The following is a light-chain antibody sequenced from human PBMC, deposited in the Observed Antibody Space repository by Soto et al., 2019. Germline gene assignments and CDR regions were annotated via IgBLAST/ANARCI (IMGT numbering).Light chain of an antibody. CDR2: SDN. CDR1: NSNIGSNL. CDR3: AAWDDSLRGRV. J-gene: IGLJ2*01. Sequence: QAVVTQPPSASGTPGQRVTISCSGSNSNIGSNLVTWYQQLPGTAPKCLIYSDNQRPSGVPDRISGSRSGTSASLAISGLQSEDEAEYYCAAWDDSLRGRVFGGGTKLTVL. V-gene: IGLV1-44*01.